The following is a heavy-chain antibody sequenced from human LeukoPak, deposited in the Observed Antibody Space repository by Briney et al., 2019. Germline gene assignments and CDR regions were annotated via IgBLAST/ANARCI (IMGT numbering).Heavy chain of an antibody. V-gene: IGHV1-24*01. CDR3: ATAGYSRSGNWFDP. Sequence: ASVKVSCKVSGYTLTELSMHWLRQAPGKGLEWMGGFDPEDGETIYAQKFQGRVTMTEDTSTDTAYMELISLRSEDTAVYYCATAGYSRSGNWFDPWGQGTLVTVSS. CDR1: GYTLTELS. J-gene: IGHJ5*02. D-gene: IGHD6-6*01. CDR2: FDPEDGET.